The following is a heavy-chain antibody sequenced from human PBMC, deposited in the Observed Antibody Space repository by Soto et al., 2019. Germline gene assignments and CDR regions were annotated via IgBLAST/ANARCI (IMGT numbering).Heavy chain of an antibody. V-gene: IGHV4-61*01. D-gene: IGHD1-26*01. CDR2: IYYSGST. CDR3: ARSKGELRPGIDY. CDR1: GVSIGSGTYY. Sequence: QVQLQESGPGLVKPSETLSLTCTVSGVSIGSGTYYWNWIRQPPGKGLEWIGYIYYSGSTNYNPSLKNLVTISVDTARNQYSLTLTSVTAADTAVYFCARSKGELRPGIDYWGQGTLVTVSS. J-gene: IGHJ4*02.